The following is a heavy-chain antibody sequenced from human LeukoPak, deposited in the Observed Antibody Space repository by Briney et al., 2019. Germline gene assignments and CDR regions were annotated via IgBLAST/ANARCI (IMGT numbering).Heavy chain of an antibody. J-gene: IGHJ5*02. CDR3: AIVLRAVLDP. V-gene: IGHV4-34*01. CDR1: GGSFSGYY. CDR2: INHSGST. Sequence: SETLSLTCAVYGGSFSGYYWSWVRQPPGKGLEWIGEINHSGSTNYNPSPKSRVTASVETSRNQFSLKLSSVTAADTAVYYCAIVLRAVLDPWGQGTLVTVSS. D-gene: IGHD3-10*01.